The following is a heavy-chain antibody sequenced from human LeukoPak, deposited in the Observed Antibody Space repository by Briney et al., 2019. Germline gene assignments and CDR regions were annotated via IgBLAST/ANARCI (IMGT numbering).Heavy chain of an antibody. CDR1: GFTFSNAW. CDR2: IKSKTDGGTT. V-gene: IGHV3-15*01. CDR3: TTLPLLWFGEYYFDY. J-gene: IGHJ4*02. Sequence: GGSLRLSCAASGFTFSNAWMSWVRQAPGKGPEWVGRIKSKTDGGTTDYAAPVKGRFTTSRDDSKNTLYLQMNSLKTEDTAVYYCTTLPLLWFGEYYFDYWGQGTLVTVSS. D-gene: IGHD3-10*01.